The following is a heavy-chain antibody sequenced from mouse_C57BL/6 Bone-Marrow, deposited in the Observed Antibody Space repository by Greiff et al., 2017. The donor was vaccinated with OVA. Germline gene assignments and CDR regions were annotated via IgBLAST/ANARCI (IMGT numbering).Heavy chain of an antibody. D-gene: IGHD2-3*01. CDR3: ARRGVYDGYYVGAMDY. CDR1: GYTFTDYY. J-gene: IGHJ4*01. CDR2: IYPGSGNT. Sequence: QVQLQQSGAELVRPGASVKLSCKASGYTFTDYYINWVKQRPGQGLEWIARIYPGSGNTYYNEKFKGKATLTAEKSSSTAYMQLSSLTSEDSAVYFCARRGVYDGYYVGAMDYWGQGTSVTVSS. V-gene: IGHV1-76*01.